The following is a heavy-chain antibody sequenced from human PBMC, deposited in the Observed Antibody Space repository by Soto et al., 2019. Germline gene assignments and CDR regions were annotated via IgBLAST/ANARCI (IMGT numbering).Heavy chain of an antibody. J-gene: IGHJ5*02. V-gene: IGHV4-30-4*01. CDR2: IYYSGST. D-gene: IGHD5-12*01. CDR1: GGSISSGDYY. Sequence: QVQLQESGPGLVKPSQTLSLTCTVSGGSISSGDYYWSWIHQPPGKGLEWIGYIYYSGSTYYNPSLKSRVTISVDTSKNQFSLKLSSVTAADTAVYYCARHIVATIGANWFDPWGQGTLVTVSS. CDR3: ARHIVATIGANWFDP.